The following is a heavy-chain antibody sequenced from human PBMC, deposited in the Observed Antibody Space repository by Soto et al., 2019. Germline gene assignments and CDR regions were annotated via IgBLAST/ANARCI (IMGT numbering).Heavy chain of an antibody. CDR1: GFTFSSYA. J-gene: IGHJ4*02. V-gene: IGHV3-23*01. D-gene: IGHD1-26*01. Sequence: EVQLLESGGGLVQPGGSLRLSCAASGFTFSSYAMNWVRQAPGKGLEWVSVISGSGGSTYYADSVKGRFTISRDNSKNTLYLQMNSLGAEDTAVYYCARRGSGSYYDYWGEGTLVTVSS. CDR2: ISGSGGST. CDR3: ARRGSGSYYDY.